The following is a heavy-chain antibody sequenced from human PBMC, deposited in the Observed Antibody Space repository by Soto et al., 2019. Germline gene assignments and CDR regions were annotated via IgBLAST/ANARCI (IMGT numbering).Heavy chain of an antibody. CDR2: ITGSDGRT. V-gene: IGHV3-23*01. CDR1: GFTFATYT. J-gene: IGHJ4*02. Sequence: EVQLLESGGGLVQPGGSLRLSCAASGFTFATYTMSWVRQTPGKGLEWVSAITGSDGRTYYADSVKGRFTISRDNSKNTLYLQMNSLGAEDTAVYYCAKNSAATIRVGFGYWGQGTLVTVSS. CDR3: AKNSAATIRVGFGY. D-gene: IGHD5-12*01.